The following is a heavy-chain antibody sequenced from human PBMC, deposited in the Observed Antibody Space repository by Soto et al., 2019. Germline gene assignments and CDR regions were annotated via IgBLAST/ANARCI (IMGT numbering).Heavy chain of an antibody. Sequence: QVQLVQYGAEVKKPGSSVKVSCKASGGTFSSYAISWVRQAPGQGLEWMGGIIPIFGTANYAQKFQGRVTITADESTSTAYMELSSLRSEDTAVYYCASMFPYQHRENWFDPWGQGTLVTVSS. D-gene: IGHD3-10*02. CDR1: GGTFSSYA. CDR3: ASMFPYQHRENWFDP. CDR2: IIPIFGTA. V-gene: IGHV1-69*12. J-gene: IGHJ5*02.